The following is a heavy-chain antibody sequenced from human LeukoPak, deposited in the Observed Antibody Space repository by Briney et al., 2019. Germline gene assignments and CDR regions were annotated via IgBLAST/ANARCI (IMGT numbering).Heavy chain of an antibody. CDR1: GLTFNTYW. D-gene: IGHD6-19*01. V-gene: IGHV3-7*05. J-gene: IGHJ5*02. CDR3: ARTPIEYASDWYNWFDP. CDR2: IKEDGSER. Sequence: GGSLRLSCAASGLTFNTYWMTWVRQAPGKGLEWVANIKEDGSERYYVDSVKGRFSISRDNAKRSLYLQMNSLRAEDTAVYYCARTPIEYASDWYNWFDPWGQGTLVTVSS.